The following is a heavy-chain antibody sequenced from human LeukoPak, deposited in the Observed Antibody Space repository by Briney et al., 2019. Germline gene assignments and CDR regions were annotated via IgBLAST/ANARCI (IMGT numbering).Heavy chain of an antibody. V-gene: IGHV3-7*01. CDR1: GFIFSNYW. J-gene: IGHJ4*02. CDR3: ANYYDSGPHGDY. D-gene: IGHD3-10*01. Sequence: GGSLRLSCAASGFIFSNYWMSWVRQAPGKGLEWVANIKKDGSEKHYAGSVKGRFTISRDNAKNSLYLQMNSLRAEDTAVYYCANYYDSGPHGDYWGQGTLVTVSS. CDR2: IKKDGSEK.